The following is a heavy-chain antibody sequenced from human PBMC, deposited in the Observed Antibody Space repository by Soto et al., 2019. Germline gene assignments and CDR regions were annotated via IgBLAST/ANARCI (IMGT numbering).Heavy chain of an antibody. CDR3: ARRYCRGGSCYRGIGYYYYGMAV. D-gene: IGHD2-15*01. CDR1: GFTFSSYG. J-gene: IGHJ6*02. CDR2: IWYDGSNK. Sequence: QVQLVESGGGVVQPGRSLRLSCAASGFTFSSYGMHWVRQAPGKGLEWVAVIWYDGSNKYYADSVKGRFTISRDNSKNTLYLQMNSLRAEDTAVYYCARRYCRGGSCYRGIGYYYYGMAVWGQGTTVTGSS. V-gene: IGHV3-33*01.